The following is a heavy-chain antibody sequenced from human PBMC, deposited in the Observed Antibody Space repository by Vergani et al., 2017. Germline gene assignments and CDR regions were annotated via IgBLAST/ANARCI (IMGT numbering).Heavy chain of an antibody. J-gene: IGHJ4*02. CDR3: ARHITQDYYNDSDYFDY. CDR2: MDYNGRG. V-gene: IGHV4-39*01. D-gene: IGHD3-22*01. Sequence: QLQESGPGLVKPSGTLSLTCSVTGGSFFNSRYYWGWIRQPPGKGLEWIGSMDYNGRGYYTPSLRRRVAISIDTSKMQFSLKLYPLTAADTAIYYCARHITQDYYNDSDYFDYWGLGTLVTVSS. CDR1: GGSFFNSRYY.